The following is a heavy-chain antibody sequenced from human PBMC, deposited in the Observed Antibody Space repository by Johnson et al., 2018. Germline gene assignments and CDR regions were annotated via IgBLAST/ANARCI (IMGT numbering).Heavy chain of an antibody. J-gene: IGHJ3*02. V-gene: IGHV3-30*03. CDR1: GFTFSSYG. CDR2: ISYDGSNE. D-gene: IGHD4-17*01. Sequence: VQLVPSGGGVVQPGRSLRLSCAASGFTFSSYGMHWVRQAPGKGLEWVAVISYDGSNEYYGDSVKGRFTISRDNSKNTLHLQMNSLRAEDTSVYYCARSEGDYGDYVAAFDIWGQGTKVTVSS. CDR3: ARSEGDYGDYVAAFDI.